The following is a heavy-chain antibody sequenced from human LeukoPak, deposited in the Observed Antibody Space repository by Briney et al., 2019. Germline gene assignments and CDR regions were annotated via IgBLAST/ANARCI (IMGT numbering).Heavy chain of an antibody. J-gene: IGHJ3*02. CDR3: ARQAPNSGSNAFDI. D-gene: IGHD3-10*01. CDR2: ISAYNGNT. CDR1: GYTVTSYG. V-gene: IGHV1-18*01. Sequence: ASVKVSCKASGYTVTSYGISSVRQAPGQRLEWMGWISAYNGNTNYAQKLQGSVTMTTDTSTSTAYMELRRLRSDDTAVYYCARQAPNSGSNAFDIWGQGTMVTVSS.